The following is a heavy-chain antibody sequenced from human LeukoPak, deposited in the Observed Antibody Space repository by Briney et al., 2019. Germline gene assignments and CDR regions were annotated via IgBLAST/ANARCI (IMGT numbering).Heavy chain of an antibody. CDR2: MNPNSGNT. V-gene: IGHV1-8*01. CDR3: ARGTVILWFGELLEPNWFDP. CDR1: GYTFTSYD. D-gene: IGHD3-10*01. J-gene: IGHJ5*02. Sequence: ASVKVSCKASGYTFTSYDINWVRQATGQGLEGMGWMNPNSGNTGYAQKFQGRVTMTRNTSISTAYMELSSLRSEDTAVYYCARGTVILWFGELLEPNWFDPWGQGTLVTVSS.